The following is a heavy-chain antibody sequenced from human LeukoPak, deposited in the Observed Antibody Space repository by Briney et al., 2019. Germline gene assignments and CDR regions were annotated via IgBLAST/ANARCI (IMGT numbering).Heavy chain of an antibody. V-gene: IGHV4-39*07. CDR2: IYYSGST. CDR1: GGSISSSSYY. Sequence: SETLSLTCTVSGGSISSSSYYWGWIRQPPGKGLEWIGSIYYSGSTYYNPSLKSRVTISVDTSKNQFSLKLSSVTAADTAVYYCVRVSGSYAYYYGMDVWGQGTTVTVSS. J-gene: IGHJ6*02. D-gene: IGHD1-26*01. CDR3: VRVSGSYAYYYGMDV.